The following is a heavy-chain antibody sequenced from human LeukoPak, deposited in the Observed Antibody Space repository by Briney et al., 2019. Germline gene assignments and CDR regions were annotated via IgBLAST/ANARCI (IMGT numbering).Heavy chain of an antibody. CDR2: MNPSSGNT. V-gene: IGHV1-8*01. Sequence: ASVKVSCKATGYTFTSYDINWVRQATGQGLEWMGWMNPSSGNTGYAQKFQGRVTMTRNTSISTAYMELSSLRSEDTAVYYCARGYCSGGSCSNWFDPWGQGTLVTVSS. D-gene: IGHD2-15*01. CDR1: GYTFTSYD. CDR3: ARGYCSGGSCSNWFDP. J-gene: IGHJ5*02.